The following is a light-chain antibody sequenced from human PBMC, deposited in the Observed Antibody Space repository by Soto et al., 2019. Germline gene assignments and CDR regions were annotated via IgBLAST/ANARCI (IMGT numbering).Light chain of an antibody. J-gene: IGKJ2*01. Sequence: DVVMTQSPLSLPVTLGQPASISCRSSQSLVYSDGHTYLNWFQQRPGQSPRHLIYEVSNRDSGVPDRFSGSGSGTDFTLKISRVEAEDVGVYYCMQGTLWPRTFGQGTKLEIK. CDR3: MQGTLWPRT. CDR1: QSLVYSDGHTY. V-gene: IGKV2-30*01. CDR2: EVS.